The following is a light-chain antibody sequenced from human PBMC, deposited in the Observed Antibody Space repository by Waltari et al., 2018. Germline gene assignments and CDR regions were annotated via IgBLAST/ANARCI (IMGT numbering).Light chain of an antibody. CDR2: NNN. J-gene: IGLJ2*01. Sequence: QSVLTQPPSASGTPGQKVTISCSGTFSNIGNNAVNWYQQVPGMAPTLLIYNNNIQCPGLPDRVSGSKFGTSASLAISGLQSGDEAVYYCAAWDDSLDAYVVFGGGTKVTVL. V-gene: IGLV1-44*01. CDR1: FSNIGNNA. CDR3: AAWDDSLDAYVV.